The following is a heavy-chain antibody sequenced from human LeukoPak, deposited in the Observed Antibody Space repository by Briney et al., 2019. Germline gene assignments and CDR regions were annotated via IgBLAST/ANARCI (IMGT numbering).Heavy chain of an antibody. CDR2: ISGSGGST. Sequence: PGGSLRLSCVVSGFTFSDYAMSWVRQAPGKGLEWVSAISGSGGSTYYADSVKGRFTISRDNSKNTLYLQMNSLRAEDTAVYYCAKDGGALGTDYFDYWGQGTLVTVSS. J-gene: IGHJ4*02. V-gene: IGHV3-23*01. CDR1: GFTFSDYA. CDR3: AKDGGALGTDYFDY. D-gene: IGHD3/OR15-3a*01.